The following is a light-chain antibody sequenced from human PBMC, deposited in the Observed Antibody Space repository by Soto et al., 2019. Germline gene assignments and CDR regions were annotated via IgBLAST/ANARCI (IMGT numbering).Light chain of an antibody. V-gene: IGLV1-40*01. J-gene: IGLJ2*01. CDR3: QSYDSSLSGYVV. CDR1: SSNIGAGYD. CDR2: GNS. Sequence: QSVLTQPPSVSGAPGQRVTISCTGSSSNIGAGYDVHWYQQLPRTAPKLLIYGNSNRPSGVPDRFSGSKSGTSASLAITGLQAEEEGDDYCQSYDSSLSGYVVFGGGTKVTVL.